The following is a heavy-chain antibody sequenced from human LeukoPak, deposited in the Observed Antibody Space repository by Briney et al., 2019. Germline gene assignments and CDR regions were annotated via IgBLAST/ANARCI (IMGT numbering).Heavy chain of an antibody. Sequence: GGSLRLSCAASGFTFSNNDMSWVRQAPGKGLEWVSGISGSGDTTNYGDSVKGRFTISRDNSKDRLYLQMNSLRVEDTAVYYCARRGTYFGGFDYWGQGTLLTVPS. CDR2: ISGSGDTT. CDR3: ARRGTYFGGFDY. V-gene: IGHV3-23*01. D-gene: IGHD1-26*01. CDR1: GFTFSNND. J-gene: IGHJ4*02.